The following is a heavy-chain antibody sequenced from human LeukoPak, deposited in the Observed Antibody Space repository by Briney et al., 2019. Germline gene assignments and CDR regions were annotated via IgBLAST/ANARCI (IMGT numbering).Heavy chain of an antibody. CDR3: ARDRRGDDYYYYGMDV. D-gene: IGHD4-17*01. CDR1: GFTFSSYA. Sequence: GRSLRLSCAASGFTFSSYAMHWVRQAPGKGLEWVAVISYDGSNKYYADSVKGRFTISSDNSKNTLYLQMNSLRAEDTAVYYCARDRRGDDYYYYGMDVWGKGTTVTVSS. CDR2: ISYDGSNK. V-gene: IGHV3-30*04. J-gene: IGHJ6*04.